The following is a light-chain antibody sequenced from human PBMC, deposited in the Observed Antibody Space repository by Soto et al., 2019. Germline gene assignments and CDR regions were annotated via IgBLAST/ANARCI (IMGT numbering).Light chain of an antibody. CDR2: GAS. CDR3: QQTYTTRVYT. J-gene: IGKJ2*01. CDR1: QSISIN. Sequence: DILLTQSPPSLSASVGDTVTIACRASQSISINLNWYQHRPGEAPKVLIYGASTLATGAPSRFSGSGVGTDFTLTISSLQLEDFATYYCQQTYTTRVYTFGQGTKLEFK. V-gene: IGKV1-39*01.